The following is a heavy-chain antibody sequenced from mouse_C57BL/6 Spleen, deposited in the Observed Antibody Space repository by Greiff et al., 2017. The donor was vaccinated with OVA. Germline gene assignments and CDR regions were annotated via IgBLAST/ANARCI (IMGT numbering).Heavy chain of an antibody. J-gene: IGHJ1*03. D-gene: IGHD4-1*01. CDR3: ARKANWDGGYFDV. CDR1: GYSFTGYF. V-gene: IGHV1-20*01. Sequence: EVKLVESGPELVKPGDSVKISCKASGYSFTGYFMNWVMQSPGKSLEWIGRINPYNGDTFYNQKFKGKATLTVDKSSSTAHMELRSLTSEDSAVYYCARKANWDGGYFDVWGTGTTVTVSS. CDR2: INPYNGDT.